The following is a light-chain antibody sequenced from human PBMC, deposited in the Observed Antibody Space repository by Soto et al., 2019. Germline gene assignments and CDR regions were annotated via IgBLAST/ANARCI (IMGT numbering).Light chain of an antibody. CDR1: QSVSSSF. Sequence: EIVLTPSPGTLSLSPGEGATLSCRASQSVSSSFLAWYQQKPGQPPTLLIYGASSRVFGIPDRFRGRGSATDFTPTISRLGPEDSAVYYCQQYGSSPLTFGGGTKRDI. V-gene: IGKV3-20*01. CDR2: GAS. CDR3: QQYGSSPLT. J-gene: IGKJ4*01.